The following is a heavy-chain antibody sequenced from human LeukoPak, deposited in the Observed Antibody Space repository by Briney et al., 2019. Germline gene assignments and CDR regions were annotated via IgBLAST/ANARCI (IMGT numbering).Heavy chain of an antibody. V-gene: IGHV1-2*02. J-gene: IGHJ4*02. Sequence: ASVKVSCKASGYTFTGYYMHWVRQAPGQGLEWMGWINPNSGGTNYAQKFQGRVTMTRDTSISTAYMELSRLRSEDTAVYYCAKVQSDYYDSSVYYGLDYWGQGTLVTVSS. CDR2: INPNSGGT. D-gene: IGHD3-22*01. CDR1: GYTFTGYY. CDR3: AKVQSDYYDSSVYYGLDY.